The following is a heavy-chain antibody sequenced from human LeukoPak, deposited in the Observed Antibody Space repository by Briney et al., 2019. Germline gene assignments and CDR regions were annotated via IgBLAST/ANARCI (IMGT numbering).Heavy chain of an antibody. CDR1: VYTFTSYY. CDR2: INPSGGST. Sequence: VASVKVSCKASVYTFTSYYMHSVRQAPGQGLEWMAIINPSGGSTSYAQKLQGRVTMTRDTSTSTVYMELSILRSEDTAVYYCARVGYYYDRSGTSHCGQGTLVTVSS. V-gene: IGHV1-46*04. CDR3: ARVGYYYDRSGTSH. J-gene: IGHJ4*02. D-gene: IGHD3-22*01.